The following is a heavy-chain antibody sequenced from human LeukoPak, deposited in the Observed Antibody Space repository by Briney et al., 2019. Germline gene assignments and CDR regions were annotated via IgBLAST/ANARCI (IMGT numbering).Heavy chain of an antibody. D-gene: IGHD3-22*01. CDR2: INPNSGGT. CDR3: AREGDSSGYYIMLDY. Sequence: ASVKVSCKASGYTFTGYYMHWVRQAPGQGLEWMGWINPNSGGTNYAQKFQGRVTMTRDTSISTAYMELSRLRSDDTSVYCCAREGDSSGYYIMLDYWGQGALGTVSS. CDR1: GYTFTGYY. V-gene: IGHV1-2*02. J-gene: IGHJ4*02.